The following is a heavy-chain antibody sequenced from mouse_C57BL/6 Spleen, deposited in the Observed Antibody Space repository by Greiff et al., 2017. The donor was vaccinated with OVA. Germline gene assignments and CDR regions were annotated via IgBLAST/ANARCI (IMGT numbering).Heavy chain of an antibody. J-gene: IGHJ2*01. CDR3: ARGGITTVVPFDY. CDR1: GYAFSSYW. D-gene: IGHD1-1*01. CDR2: IYPGDGDT. V-gene: IGHV1-80*01. Sequence: LEESGAELVKPGASVKISCKASGYAFSSYWMNWVKQRPGKGLEWIGQIYPGDGDTNYNGKFKGKATLTADKSSSTAYMQLSSLTSEDSAVYFCARGGITTVVPFDYWGQGTTLTVSS.